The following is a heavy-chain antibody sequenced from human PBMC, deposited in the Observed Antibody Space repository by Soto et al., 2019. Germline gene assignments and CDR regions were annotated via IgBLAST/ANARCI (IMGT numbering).Heavy chain of an antibody. CDR3: AKTRGAMIYAISVYGMDV. D-gene: IGHD2-8*01. J-gene: IGHJ6*02. CDR2: ISGSVDST. CDR1: GFSFSSFA. V-gene: IGHV3-23*01. Sequence: EVQLLESGGGFIHPGGSLRLSCAASGFSFSSFAMNWVRQAPGKGLEWVSIISGSVDSTFYADSVKGRFTISRDNSKSTLYLQINSLRVEDTAVYYCAKTRGAMIYAISVYGMDVWGQGTTVTVSS.